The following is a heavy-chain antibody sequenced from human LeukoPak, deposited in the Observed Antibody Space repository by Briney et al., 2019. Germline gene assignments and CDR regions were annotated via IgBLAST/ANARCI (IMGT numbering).Heavy chain of an antibody. CDR3: ARGPPYNTSPGLIGRWFDP. J-gene: IGHJ5*02. V-gene: IGHV3-53*01. CDR1: GFTVSTNY. D-gene: IGHD1-14*01. CDR2: IYSGGST. Sequence: GGSLRLSCAASGFTVSTNYMSWVRQAPGKGLEWVSVIYSGGSTYYANSVKGRFTISRDNSKNTLYLQMDTLRAEDTAVYYCARGPPYNTSPGLIGRWFDPWGQGTLVTVSS.